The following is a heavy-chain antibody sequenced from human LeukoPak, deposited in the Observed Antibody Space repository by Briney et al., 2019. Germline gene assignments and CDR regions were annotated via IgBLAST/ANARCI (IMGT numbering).Heavy chain of an antibody. J-gene: IGHJ4*02. D-gene: IGHD6-6*01. CDR2: ISWDGGST. V-gene: IGHV3-43*01. CDR1: GFTFGDYT. Sequence: GGSLRLSCAASGFTFGDYTMHWVRQAPGKGLEWVSLISWDGGSTYYADSVKGRFSISRDNSKNSLYLQMNSLRTEDTALYYCAKGYSSSSGVDYWGQGTLVTVSS. CDR3: AKGYSSSSGVDY.